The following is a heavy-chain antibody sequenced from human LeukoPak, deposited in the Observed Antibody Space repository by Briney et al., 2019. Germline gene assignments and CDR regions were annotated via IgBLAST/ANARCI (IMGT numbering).Heavy chain of an antibody. J-gene: IGHJ5*02. D-gene: IGHD6-13*01. V-gene: IGHV3-33*01. Sequence: EGSLRLSCAASGFTFSSYGMHWVRQAPGKGLEWVAVIWYDGSNKYYADSVKGRFTISRDSSKNTLYLQMNSLRAEDTAVYYCARARIAAAGLNWFDPWGQGTLVTVSS. CDR2: IWYDGSNK. CDR3: ARARIAAAGLNWFDP. CDR1: GFTFSSYG.